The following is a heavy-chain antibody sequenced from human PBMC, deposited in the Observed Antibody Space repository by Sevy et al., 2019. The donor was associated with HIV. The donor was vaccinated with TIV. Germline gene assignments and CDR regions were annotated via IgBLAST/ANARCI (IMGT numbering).Heavy chain of an antibody. CDR3: AKSPRGSGTYSGR. CDR2: MRHDGINK. D-gene: IGHD3-10*01. CDR1: GFSFSNYG. J-gene: IGHJ4*02. V-gene: IGHV3-30*02. Sequence: GESLKISCAASGFSFSNYGLHWVRQAPGKGLEWVSFMRHDGINKFYADSVKGRFTISRDNSKNTLFLQMNSLRPEDTAVYFCAKSPRGSGTYSGRWVQGTLVTVSS.